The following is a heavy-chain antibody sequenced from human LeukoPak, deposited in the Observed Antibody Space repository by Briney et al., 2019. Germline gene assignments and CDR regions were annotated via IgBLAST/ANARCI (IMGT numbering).Heavy chain of an antibody. CDR2: IIPIFGTA. CDR1: GGTFSSYA. D-gene: IGHD6-6*01. CDR3: ARGLQYSSSSRWFDP. V-gene: IGHV1-69*05. Sequence: SVKVSCKASGGTFSSYAITWVRQAPGQGLEWMGGIIPIFGTANYAQKFQGRVTITTDESTSTAYMELSSLRSEDTAVYYCARGLQYSSSSRWFDPWGQGTLVPVSS. J-gene: IGHJ5*02.